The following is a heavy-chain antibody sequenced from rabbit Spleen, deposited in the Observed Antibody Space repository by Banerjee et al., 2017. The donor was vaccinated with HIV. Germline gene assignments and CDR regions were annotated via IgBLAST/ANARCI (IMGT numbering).Heavy chain of an antibody. CDR2: IDGDSSGTS. CDR3: ASDYPVSGYFFNV. D-gene: IGHD8-1*01. J-gene: IGHJ6*01. V-gene: IGHV1S47*01. Sequence: QEQLVESGGGLVQPEGSLTLTCKGSGFDFSSNAMCWVRQAPGKGLEWIACIDGDSSGTSRYASWVNGRFTISRSTSLNTVDLKMTSLTGADTATYFCASDYPVSGYFFNVWGPGTLVTV. CDR1: GFDFSSNA.